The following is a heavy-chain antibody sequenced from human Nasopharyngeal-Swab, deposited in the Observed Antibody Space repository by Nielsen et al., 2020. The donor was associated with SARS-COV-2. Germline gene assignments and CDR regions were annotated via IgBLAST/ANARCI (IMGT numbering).Heavy chain of an antibody. J-gene: IGHJ5*01. CDR1: GFTFSSYW. CDR3: ARDLGYNWFDS. CDR2: IKSDGSTT. D-gene: IGHD7-27*01. Sequence: GESLKISCAASGFTFSSYWMHWVRQAPGKGLVWVSLIKSDGSTTSYADSVKGRFTISRDNAKNTLYLQMNSLRAEDTSVYYCARDLGYNWFDSWGQGTVVTVSS. V-gene: IGHV3-74*01.